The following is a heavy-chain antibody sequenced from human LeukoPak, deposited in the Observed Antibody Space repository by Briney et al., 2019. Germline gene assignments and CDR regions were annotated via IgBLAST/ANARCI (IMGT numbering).Heavy chain of an antibody. D-gene: IGHD2-21*01. J-gene: IGHJ4*02. CDR1: GFTFSSNW. CDR3: ARVTDCCSSVIAY. V-gene: IGHV3-74*01. CDR2: INGDGSST. Sequence: PGGSLRLSCAASGFTFSSNWMHWVRQAPGKGLVWVSRINGDGSSTNYADSVRGRFTISRDNAKNTLYLQMNSLRAEDTAVYYCARVTDCCSSVIAYLGQGTPVNVSS.